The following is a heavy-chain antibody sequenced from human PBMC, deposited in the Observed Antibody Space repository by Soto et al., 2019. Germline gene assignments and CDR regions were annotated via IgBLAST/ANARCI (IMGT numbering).Heavy chain of an antibody. Sequence: QVQLVQSGAEVKKPGASVKVSCKASGYTFTSYGISWVRQAPGQGLEWMGWISAYNGNTNYAQKLQGRVTMTTDTPTTTADTALRSLRSADTAVYYCARDPPPIASAGREDYWGQGTLVTVSS. D-gene: IGHD6-13*01. J-gene: IGHJ4*02. V-gene: IGHV1-18*01. CDR1: GYTFTSYG. CDR3: ARDPPPIASAGREDY. CDR2: ISAYNGNT.